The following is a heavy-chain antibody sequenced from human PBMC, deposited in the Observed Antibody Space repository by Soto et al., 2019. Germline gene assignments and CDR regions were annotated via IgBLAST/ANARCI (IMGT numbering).Heavy chain of an antibody. CDR2: IYYSGST. V-gene: IGHV4-59*08. D-gene: IGHD6-13*01. Sequence: SETLSLTCTVSGGSMSSYYGSWIRQPPGKGLEWIGYIYYSGSTNYNPSLKSRVTISVDTSKNQFSLKLSSVTAADTAVYYCASLSGGVLAAGTPYYYGLDVWGQATTVTVSS. J-gene: IGHJ6*02. CDR1: GGSMSSYY. CDR3: ASLSGGVLAAGTPYYYGLDV.